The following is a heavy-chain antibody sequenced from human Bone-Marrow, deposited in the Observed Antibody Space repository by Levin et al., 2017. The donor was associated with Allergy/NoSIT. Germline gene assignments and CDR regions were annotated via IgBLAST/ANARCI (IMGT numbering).Heavy chain of an antibody. D-gene: IGHD3-3*01. J-gene: IGHJ4*02. CDR3: ARDVECEVSYSDY. V-gene: IGHV3-33*01. CDR2: IWHDGSEQ. CDR1: GFSLRNYG. Sequence: GGSLRLSCAASGFSLRNYGMHWVRQAPGKGLEWVAVIWHDGSEQYYADSVKGRFTISRDNSKNTLYLQMNSLRAEDTAVYYCARDVECEVSYSDYWGQGTLVTVSS.